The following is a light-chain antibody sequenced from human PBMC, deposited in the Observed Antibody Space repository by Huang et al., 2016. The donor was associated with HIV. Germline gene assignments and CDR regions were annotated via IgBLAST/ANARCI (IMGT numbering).Light chain of an antibody. CDR3: QQRSEWPLT. CDR1: QSVSAY. J-gene: IGKJ4*01. CDR2: GAS. Sequence: EIVLTQSPATLSLSPGERATLSCRASQSVSAYLAWYQQKPGQAPRLLIYGASNRATGIPARFSGRGSGTDFTLTISGLEPEDFAVYYCQQRSEWPLTFGGGTKVEIK. V-gene: IGKV3-11*01.